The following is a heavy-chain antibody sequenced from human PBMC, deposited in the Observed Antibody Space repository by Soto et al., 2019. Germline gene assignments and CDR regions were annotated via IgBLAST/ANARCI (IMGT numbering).Heavy chain of an antibody. V-gene: IGHV3-30*03. J-gene: IGHJ4*02. D-gene: IGHD5-18*01. CDR3: AAAQKDTAMVSNY. CDR2: ISYDGSNK. Sequence: GGSLRLSCAASGFTFSSYGMHWVRQAPGKGLEWVAVISYDGSNKYYADSVKGRFTISRDNSKNTLYLQMNSLRAEDTAVYYCAAAQKDTAMVSNYWGQGTLVTVSS. CDR1: GFTFSSYG.